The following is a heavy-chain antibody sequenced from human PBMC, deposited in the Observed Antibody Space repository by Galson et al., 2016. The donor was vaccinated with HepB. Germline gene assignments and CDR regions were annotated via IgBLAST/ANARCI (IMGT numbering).Heavy chain of an antibody. Sequence: CATSGDSVSSNSAAWNWIRQSPSRGLEWLGRTYYRSKWCNDYAVSVKSRIIVNPDTSKNQFSLQLNSVTPEDTAVYYCVEQRKGAPYGMDVWGQGTTVTVSS. CDR2: TYYRSKWCN. V-gene: IGHV6-1*01. CDR1: GDSVSSNSAA. J-gene: IGHJ6*02. CDR3: VEQRKGAPYGMDV. D-gene: IGHD1/OR15-1a*01.